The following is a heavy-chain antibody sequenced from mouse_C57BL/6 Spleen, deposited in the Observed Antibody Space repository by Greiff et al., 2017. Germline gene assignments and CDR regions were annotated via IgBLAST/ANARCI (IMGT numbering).Heavy chain of an antibody. Sequence: DVKLQESGGGLVKPGGSLKLSCAASGFTFSSYAMSWVRQTPEKRLEWVATISDGGSYTYYPDNVKGRFTISRDNAKNNLYLQMSHLKSEDTAMYYCARSGYYPYAMDYWGQGTSVTVSS. J-gene: IGHJ4*01. V-gene: IGHV5-4*03. CDR2: ISDGGSYT. CDR3: ARSGYYPYAMDY. CDR1: GFTFSSYA. D-gene: IGHD2-3*01.